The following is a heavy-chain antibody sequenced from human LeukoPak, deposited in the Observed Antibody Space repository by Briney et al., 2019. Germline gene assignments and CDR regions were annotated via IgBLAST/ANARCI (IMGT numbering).Heavy chain of an antibody. CDR2: IRSKANSYAT. D-gene: IGHD6-19*01. J-gene: IGHJ6*03. Sequence: GGSLKLSCAASGFTFSGSAMHWVRQASGKGLEWVGRIRSKANSYATAYAASVKGRFTISRDDSKNTAYLQMNSLKTEDTAVYYCTRHAGGSGGPYYYYYMDVWGKGTTVTISS. CDR1: GFTFSGSA. CDR3: TRHAGGSGGPYYYYYMDV. V-gene: IGHV3-73*01.